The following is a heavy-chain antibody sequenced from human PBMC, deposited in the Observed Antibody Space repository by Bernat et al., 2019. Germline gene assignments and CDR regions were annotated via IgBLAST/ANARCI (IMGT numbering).Heavy chain of an antibody. V-gene: IGHV4-30-2*01. CDR1: GGSISSGGYS. CDR2: IYHSGST. D-gene: IGHD2-8*02. CDR3: ARLAPLFCSGAICYHPLDI. Sequence: QLQLQESGSGLVKPSQTLSLTCAVSGGSISSGGYSWSWIRQPPGKGLEWIGYIYHSGSTYYNPSLKSRVTISVDRSKNQFSLKLTSVTASDTAVYYCARLAPLFCSGAICYHPLDIWGQGTMVTVSS. J-gene: IGHJ3*02.